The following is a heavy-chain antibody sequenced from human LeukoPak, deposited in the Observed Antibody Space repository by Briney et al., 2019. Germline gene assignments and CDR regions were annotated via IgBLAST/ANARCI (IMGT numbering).Heavy chain of an antibody. D-gene: IGHD1-26*01. CDR1: GFTFSSYW. CDR2: IKQDGTEK. Sequence: GGSLRLSCAASGFTFSSYWMSWVRQAPGEGLEWVANIKQDGTEKYYMDSVKGRFSISRDNAKDSLYLQMNSLRAEDTALYCCARGSGSYSSGRRGFDIWGQGTMVTVSS. CDR3: ARGSGSYSSGRRGFDI. J-gene: IGHJ3*02. V-gene: IGHV3-7*05.